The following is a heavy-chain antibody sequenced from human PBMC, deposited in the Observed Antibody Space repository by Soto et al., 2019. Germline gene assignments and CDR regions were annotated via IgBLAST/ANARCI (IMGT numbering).Heavy chain of an antibody. D-gene: IGHD6-13*01. J-gene: IGHJ6*02. V-gene: IGHV1-8*01. CDR3: ARRGYSSSWYYYYYYGMDV. CDR2: MNPNSGNT. CDR1: GYTFTSYD. Sequence: QVQLVQSGAEGKKPGASAKVSCKASGYTFTSYDINWVRQATGQGLEWMGWMNPNSGNTGYAQKFQGRGTMTRNTSISTAYMELSSLRSEDTAVYYCARRGYSSSWYYYYYYGMDVWGQGTTVTVSS.